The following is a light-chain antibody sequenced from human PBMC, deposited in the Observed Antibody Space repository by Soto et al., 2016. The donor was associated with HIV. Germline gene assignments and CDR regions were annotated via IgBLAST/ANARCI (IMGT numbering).Light chain of an antibody. CDR3: LQDYDRPYT. CDR1: QGIKNE. Sequence: IQMTQSPSTLSASVGDRVTITCRASQGIKNELGWYQQKPGKAPKLLIYATSRFSGSGSGTDFTLTISSLQPEDSASYFCLQDYDRPYTFGQGTKLEIK. CDR2: A. J-gene: IGKJ2*01. V-gene: IGKV1-6*01.